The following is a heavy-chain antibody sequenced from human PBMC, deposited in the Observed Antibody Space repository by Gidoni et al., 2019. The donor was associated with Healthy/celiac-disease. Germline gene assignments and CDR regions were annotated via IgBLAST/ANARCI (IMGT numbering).Heavy chain of an antibody. CDR1: GGSISSYY. D-gene: IGHD5-12*01. Sequence: QVQLQESGPGLVKPSETLSLTCTVSGGSISSYYWSWLRQPPGKGLEWIGYIYYSGSTNYNPSLKSRVTISVDTSKNQFSLKLSSVTAADTAVYYCARLRRDGYNFLDYWGQGTLVTVSS. V-gene: IGHV4-59*08. J-gene: IGHJ4*02. CDR2: IYYSGST. CDR3: ARLRRDGYNFLDY.